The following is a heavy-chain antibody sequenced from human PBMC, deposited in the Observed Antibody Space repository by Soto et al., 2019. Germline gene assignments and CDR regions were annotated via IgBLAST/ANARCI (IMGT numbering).Heavy chain of an antibody. CDR1: GYTFTSYG. CDR3: ARDEIITIFGVVINFDY. V-gene: IGHV1-18*01. CDR2: ISAYNGNT. J-gene: IGHJ4*02. Sequence: QVQLVQSGAEVKKPGASVKVSCKASGYTFTSYGISWVRQAPGQGLEWMGWISAYNGNTNYAQKLQGRVTMTTDTPTSTAYMELRSLRSDDTAVYYCARDEIITIFGVVINFDYWGQGTLVTVSS. D-gene: IGHD3-3*01.